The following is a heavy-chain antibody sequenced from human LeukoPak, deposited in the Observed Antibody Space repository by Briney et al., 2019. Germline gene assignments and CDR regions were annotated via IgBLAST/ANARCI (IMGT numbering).Heavy chain of an antibody. Sequence: GESLRISCKGSGYSFTTYWITWVRQMPGKGLEWMGRIDASDSYTNYSPSFQGHVTISADKSINTAYLQWSSLKASDTAMYYCARHDSPPFHYYGSGSYWGQGTLVTVSS. D-gene: IGHD3-10*01. V-gene: IGHV5-10-1*01. CDR2: IDASDSYT. CDR3: ARHDSPPFHYYGSGSY. CDR1: GYSFTTYW. J-gene: IGHJ4*02.